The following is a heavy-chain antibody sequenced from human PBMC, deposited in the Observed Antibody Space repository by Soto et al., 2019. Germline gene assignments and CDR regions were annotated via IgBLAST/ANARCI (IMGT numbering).Heavy chain of an antibody. J-gene: IGHJ4*02. Sequence: GGSLRLSCAASGFSFGSYAMHWVRQAPGKGLEWVAVISYDVSNKYYADSVKGRFTISRDNSKNTMYLQMNRLRAAATAVYYCANTGSYYAPFDYWGQGTLVTVSS. CDR2: ISYDVSNK. CDR3: ANTGSYYAPFDY. D-gene: IGHD1-26*01. CDR1: GFSFGSYA. V-gene: IGHV3-30-3*01.